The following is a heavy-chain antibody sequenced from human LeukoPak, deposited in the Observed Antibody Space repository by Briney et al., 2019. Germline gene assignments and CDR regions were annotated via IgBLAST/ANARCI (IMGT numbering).Heavy chain of an antibody. V-gene: IGHV4-34*01. CDR3: ARGLSYVY. CDR2: INHSGST. CDR1: GGSFSGYY. D-gene: IGHD3-10*01. J-gene: IGHJ4*02. Sequence: SETLSLTCAVYGGSFSGYYWSWIRQPPGKGLEWIGEINHSGSTNYNPSLKSRVTISVDTSKNQFSLKLSSVTAADMAVYYCARGLSYVYWGQGTLVTVSS.